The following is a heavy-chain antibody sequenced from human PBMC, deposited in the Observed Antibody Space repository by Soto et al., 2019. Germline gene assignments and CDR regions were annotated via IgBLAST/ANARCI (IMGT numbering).Heavy chain of an antibody. V-gene: IGHV3-23*01. J-gene: IGHJ4*02. CDR2: ISAGAVAT. Sequence: GGSLRLSCAASGFTFSSYAMSWVRQSPGKGLEWVSAISAGAVATNYADSVKGRFTISRDNSKNTLYLQMNSLRAEDTAVYYCAKGRESSGSYRPFDYWGQGALVTVSS. CDR3: AKGRESSGSYRPFDY. D-gene: IGHD3-22*01. CDR1: GFTFSSYA.